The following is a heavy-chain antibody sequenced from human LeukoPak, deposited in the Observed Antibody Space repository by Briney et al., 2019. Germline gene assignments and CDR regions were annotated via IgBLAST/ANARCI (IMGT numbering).Heavy chain of an antibody. CDR1: GFTFSNAW. CDR3: ARLLGDSTIYDL. D-gene: IGHD5-24*01. CDR2: IKSKTDGGTT. V-gene: IGHV3-15*01. Sequence: GGSLRLSCAASGFTFSNAWMSWVRQAPGKGLEWVGRIKSKTDGGTTDYTAPVKGRFTISRDDSKNSLSLQMNSLRDEDTAMYYCARLLGDSTIYDLWGQGTLVTVSS. J-gene: IGHJ5*02.